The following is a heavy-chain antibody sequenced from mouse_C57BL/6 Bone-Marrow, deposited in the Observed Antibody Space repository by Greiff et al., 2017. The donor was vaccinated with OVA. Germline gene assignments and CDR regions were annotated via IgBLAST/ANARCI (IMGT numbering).Heavy chain of an antibody. V-gene: IGHV1-42*01. D-gene: IGHD3-1*01. CDR3: ARGEKLGTFYAMDY. CDR2: INPSTGGT. CDR1: GYSFTGYY. Sequence: VQLQQSGPELVKPGASVKISCKASGYSFTGYYMNWVKQSPEKSLEWIGEINPSTGGTTYNQKFKDKATLTVDKSSSTAYMQLKSLTSEDSAVYYCARGEKLGTFYAMDYWGQGTSVTVSS. J-gene: IGHJ4*01.